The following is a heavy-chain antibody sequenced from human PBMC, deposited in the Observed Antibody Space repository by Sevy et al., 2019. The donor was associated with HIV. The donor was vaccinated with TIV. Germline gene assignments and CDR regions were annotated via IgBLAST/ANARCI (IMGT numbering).Heavy chain of an antibody. V-gene: IGHV3-7*01. CDR2: INQDGSEK. J-gene: IGHJ4*02. CDR1: GLTFSSYW. D-gene: IGHD3-10*01. Sequence: GGSLRLSCAASGLTFSSYWMSWVRQAPGKGLEWVANINQDGSEKYYVDSVKGRFTMSRDNAKNSLYLQMNSLRAEDTAGDYWGEGRTTMVGGGNYFGYLGQGTLGTGSS. CDR3: GEGRTTMVGGGNYFGY.